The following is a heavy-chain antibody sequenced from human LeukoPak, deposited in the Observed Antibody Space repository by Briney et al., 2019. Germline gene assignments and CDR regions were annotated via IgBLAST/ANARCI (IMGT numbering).Heavy chain of an antibody. V-gene: IGHV1-69*13. Sequence: SVKVSCKASGGTFSSYAISWVRQAPGQGLEWMGGIIPIFGTANYAQKFQGRVTITADESTSTAYMELSSLRSEDTAVYYCARDGDLGRGSLYYYYYMDVWGKGTTVTVSS. D-gene: IGHD5-24*01. CDR3: ARDGDLGRGSLYYYYYMDV. CDR1: GGTFSSYA. CDR2: IIPIFGTA. J-gene: IGHJ6*03.